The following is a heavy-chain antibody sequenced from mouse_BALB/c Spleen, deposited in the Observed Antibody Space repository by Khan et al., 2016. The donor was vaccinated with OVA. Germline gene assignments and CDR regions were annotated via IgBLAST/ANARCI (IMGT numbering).Heavy chain of an antibody. CDR1: GYTFPSNT. D-gene: IGHD1-1*01. J-gene: IGHJ4*01. V-gene: IGHV1-4*01. Sequence: QVQLQQSGAELARPGASVKMSCKASGYTFPSNTLHWIRQRPGQGLEWIGYINHSSDYNNFNKKFKDKATLTADKSSSKAYMQLSRLTSEDSAVYYFAIRTTVYAMDYWGQGTSVTGSS. CDR2: INHSSDYN. CDR3: AIRTTVYAMDY.